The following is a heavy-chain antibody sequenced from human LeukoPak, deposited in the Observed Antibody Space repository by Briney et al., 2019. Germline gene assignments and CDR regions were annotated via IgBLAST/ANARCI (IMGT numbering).Heavy chain of an antibody. CDR2: ISPDGSDK. CDR1: GFTFRSFW. Sequence: TGGSLRLSCAASGFTFRSFWMSWVRQAPGKGLEWVAHISPDGSDKYYVDSVKGRFTISRDNARNSVFLQMNYLRVEDTAVYYCARGSNWGAYFWGQGTLVTVSS. V-gene: IGHV3-7*01. D-gene: IGHD7-27*01. J-gene: IGHJ4*02. CDR3: ARGSNWGAYF.